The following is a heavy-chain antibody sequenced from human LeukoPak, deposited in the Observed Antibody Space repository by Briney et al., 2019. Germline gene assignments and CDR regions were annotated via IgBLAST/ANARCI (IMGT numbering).Heavy chain of an antibody. CDR3: ARITFHYYGSGSYADY. J-gene: IGHJ4*02. CDR1: GYTFTSYG. V-gene: IGHV1-18*01. D-gene: IGHD3-10*01. CDR2: ISAYNGNT. Sequence: ASVKVSCKASGYTFTSYGISWVRQAPGQGLEWMGWISAYNGNTNYAQKLQGRVTMTTDTSTSTAYMELRSLRSDDTAVYYCARITFHYYGSGSYADYWGQGTLVTVSS.